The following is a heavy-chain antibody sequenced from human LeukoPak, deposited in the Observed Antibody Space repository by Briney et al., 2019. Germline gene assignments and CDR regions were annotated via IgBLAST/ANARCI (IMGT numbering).Heavy chain of an antibody. Sequence: ASVKVSCKASGYTFTSCFIHWVRQAPGQGLEWMGIINPSGGSTGYAQKFQGRFTMTRDTSTTTVYMELSSLRSEDTAVYYCARDREEGYNSYYFDSWGQGTLVIVSS. CDR3: ARDREEGYNSYYFDS. J-gene: IGHJ4*02. CDR2: INPSGGST. D-gene: IGHD5-24*01. CDR1: GYTFTSCF. V-gene: IGHV1-46*01.